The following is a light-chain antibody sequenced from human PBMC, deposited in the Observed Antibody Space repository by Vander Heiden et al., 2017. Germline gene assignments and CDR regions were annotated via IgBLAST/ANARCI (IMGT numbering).Light chain of an antibody. CDR2: DVS. CDR1: SSDVGGYNY. CDR3: SSYTSSSTHWV. J-gene: IGLJ3*02. V-gene: IGLV2-14*01. Sequence: QSALTQPASVSGSPGQSFTISCTGTSSDVGGYNYVSWYQQHPGKAPKLMIYDVSNRPSGVSNRFSGSKSGNTASLTISGLQAEDEADYYCSSYTSSSTHWVFGGGTKLTVL.